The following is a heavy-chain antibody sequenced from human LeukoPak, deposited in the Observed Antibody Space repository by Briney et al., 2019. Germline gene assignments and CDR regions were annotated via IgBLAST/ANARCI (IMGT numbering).Heavy chain of an antibody. CDR3: AKAGSNSWYSFDY. Sequence: ASVKVSCKASGYTFTGYYMHWVRQPPGQGLEWMGRIDPNSGGTNYAQEFQGRVTMTRDTSISTAYMALSSLISDDTAVYYCAKAGSNSWYSFDYWGQGTLVTVSS. J-gene: IGHJ4*02. V-gene: IGHV1-2*06. D-gene: IGHD6-13*01. CDR1: GYTFTGYY. CDR2: IDPNSGGT.